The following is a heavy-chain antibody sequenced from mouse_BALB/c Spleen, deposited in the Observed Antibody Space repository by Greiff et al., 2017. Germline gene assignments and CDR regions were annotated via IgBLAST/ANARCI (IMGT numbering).Heavy chain of an antibody. Sequence: EVKLVESGGGLVKPGGSLKLSCAASGFTFSDYYMYWVRQTPEKRLEWVATISDGGSYTYYPDSVKGRFTISRDNAKNNLYLQMSSLKSEDTAMYYCARDGGPLLWYFDYWGQGTTLTVSS. CDR2: ISDGGSYT. J-gene: IGHJ2*01. D-gene: IGHD1-1*02. CDR3: ARDGGPLLWYFDY. CDR1: GFTFSDYY. V-gene: IGHV5-4*02.